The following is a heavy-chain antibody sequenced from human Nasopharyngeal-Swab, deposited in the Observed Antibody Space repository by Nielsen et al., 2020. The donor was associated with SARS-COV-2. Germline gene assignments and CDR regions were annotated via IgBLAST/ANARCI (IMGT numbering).Heavy chain of an antibody. D-gene: IGHD4-17*01. CDR1: GGSISSYY. J-gene: IGHJ5*02. Sequence: SETLSLTCTVSGGSISSYYWSWIRQPPGKGLEWIGYIYYSGSTNYNPSLKSRVTISVDTSKNQFSLKLSSVTAAGTAVYYCARGAVRDNWFDPWGQGTLVTVSS. CDR2: IYYSGST. CDR3: ARGAVRDNWFDP. V-gene: IGHV4-59*13.